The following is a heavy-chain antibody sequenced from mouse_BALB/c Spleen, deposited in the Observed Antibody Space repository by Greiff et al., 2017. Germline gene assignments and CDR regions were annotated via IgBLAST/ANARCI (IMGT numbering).Heavy chain of an antibody. V-gene: IGHV5-4*02. D-gene: IGHD2-4*01. Sequence: EVKVVESGGGLVKPGGSLKLSCAASGFTFSDYYMYWVRQTPEKRLEWVATISDGGSYTYYPDSVKGRFTISRDNAKNNLYLQMSSLKSEDTAMYYCARDEGLRRFAYWGQGTLVTVSA. J-gene: IGHJ3*01. CDR2: ISDGGSYT. CDR1: GFTFSDYY. CDR3: ARDEGLRRFAY.